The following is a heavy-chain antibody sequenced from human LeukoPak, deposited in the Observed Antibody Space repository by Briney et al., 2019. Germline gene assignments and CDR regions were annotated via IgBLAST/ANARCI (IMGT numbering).Heavy chain of an antibody. V-gene: IGHV4-59*11. D-gene: IGHD3-9*01. J-gene: IGHJ4*02. Sequence: PSDTLSLTCTVSGGSMSGHHWSWFRRPPGKGLENIRYIDSGGNTNYNPSFKSRVIVSLEMSKSQFSLSLSSVTAADTAVYYCARDPGDTDWYNFDFWGQGILVTVSS. CDR1: GGSMSGHH. CDR3: ARDPGDTDWYNFDF. CDR2: IDSGGNT.